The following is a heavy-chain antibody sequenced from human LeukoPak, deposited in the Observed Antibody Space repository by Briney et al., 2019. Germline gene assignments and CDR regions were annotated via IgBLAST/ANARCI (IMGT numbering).Heavy chain of an antibody. Sequence: GGSLRLSCAASGFTFSSYAMHWVRQAPGKGLEWVAVISYDGSNKYYADSVKGRFTTSRDNSKNRLYLQMNSLRAEDTAVYYCASLVVVVAATDGPDAFDIWGQGTMVTVSS. CDR2: ISYDGSNK. CDR3: ASLVVVVAATDGPDAFDI. CDR1: GFTFSSYA. D-gene: IGHD2-15*01. J-gene: IGHJ3*02. V-gene: IGHV3-30-3*01.